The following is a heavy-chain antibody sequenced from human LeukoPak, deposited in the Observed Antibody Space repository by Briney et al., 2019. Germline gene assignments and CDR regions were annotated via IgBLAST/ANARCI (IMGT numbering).Heavy chain of an antibody. V-gene: IGHV3-49*04. D-gene: IGHD3-10*01. J-gene: IGHJ4*02. CDR1: GFTFGDYG. CDR3: TRPIYDSGTYYFDY. CDR2: IRRRASGGTT. Sequence: PGGSLRLSCTVSGFTFGDYGMSWVRQAPGKGLEWIGLIRRRASGGTTEIAASVKGRFTISRDDSKSIAYLQMNSLKTEDTAVYYCTRPIYDSGTYYFDYWGQGTLVTVSS.